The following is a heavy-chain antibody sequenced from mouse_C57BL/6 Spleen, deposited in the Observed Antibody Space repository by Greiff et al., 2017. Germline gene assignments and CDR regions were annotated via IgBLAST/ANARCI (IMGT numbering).Heavy chain of an antibody. V-gene: IGHV1-69*01. CDR2: IDPSDSYT. CDR1: GYTFTSYW. Sequence: QVQLQQPGAELVMPGASVKLSCKASGYTFTSYWMHWVKQRPGQGLEWIGEIDPSDSYTNYNQKFKGKSTLTVDKSSSTAYMQLSSLTSEDSAVYYCARWSNYGGDYWGQGTTLTVSS. CDR3: ARWSNYGGDY. J-gene: IGHJ2*01. D-gene: IGHD2-5*01.